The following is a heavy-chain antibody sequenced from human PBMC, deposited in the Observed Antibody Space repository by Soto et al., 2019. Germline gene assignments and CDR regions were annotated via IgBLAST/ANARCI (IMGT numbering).Heavy chain of an antibody. CDR3: ARERRGGNSGYYLDY. J-gene: IGHJ4*02. Sequence: QVQLVESGGCVVQPGRSLRLSCAASGFTFSNYAMHWVRQAPGKGLEWVTVISSDGNNKYYADSVKGRFTISRDNSKNTLYLQVISLRAEDTAVYYCARERRGGNSGYYLDYWGQGTLVTVSS. CDR1: GFTFSNYA. D-gene: IGHD2-21*02. CDR2: ISSDGNNK. V-gene: IGHV3-30-3*01.